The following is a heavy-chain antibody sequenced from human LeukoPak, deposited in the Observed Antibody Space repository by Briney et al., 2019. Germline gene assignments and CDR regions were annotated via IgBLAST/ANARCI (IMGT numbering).Heavy chain of an antibody. Sequence: SETLSLTCTVSGGSISSGGYYWSWIRQHPGKGLEWIGYIYYSGSTYYNPSLKSRVTISVDTSKNQFSLKLSSVTAADTAVYYCAKGASIAVAGTLDYWGQGTLVTVSS. V-gene: IGHV4-31*03. CDR2: IYYSGST. CDR3: AKGASIAVAGTLDY. J-gene: IGHJ4*02. D-gene: IGHD6-19*01. CDR1: GGSISSGGYY.